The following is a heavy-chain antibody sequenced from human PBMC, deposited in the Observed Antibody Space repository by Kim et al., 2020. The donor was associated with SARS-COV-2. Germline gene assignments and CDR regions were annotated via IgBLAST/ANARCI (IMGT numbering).Heavy chain of an antibody. V-gene: IGHV4-4*02. Sequence: SETLSLTCAVSGGSISSSNWWSWVRQPPGKGLEWIGEIYHSGSTNYNPSLKSRVTISVDKSKNQFSLKLSSVTAADTAVYYCASANITGTPARDLWYWGQGTLVTVSS. J-gene: IGHJ4*02. CDR3: ASANITGTPARDLWY. CDR2: IYHSGST. D-gene: IGHD1-20*01. CDR1: GGSISSSNW.